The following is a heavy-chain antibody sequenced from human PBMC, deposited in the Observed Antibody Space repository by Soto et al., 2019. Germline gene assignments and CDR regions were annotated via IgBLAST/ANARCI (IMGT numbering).Heavy chain of an antibody. CDR3: ATSGGVVGDCNF. V-gene: IGHV1-69*12. CDR1: GGTFSSDS. J-gene: IGHJ4*02. D-gene: IGHD2-21*02. CDR2: IIPMFDTP. Sequence: QVQLVQSGAEVKKPGSSVKVSCKASGGTFSSDSFSWVRQAPGQGLEWMGGIIPMFDTPIYAQKFQDRVTITADESTSTAHMQLSSLRFGDTVVYYCATSGGVVGDCNFWGQGAMVTVSS.